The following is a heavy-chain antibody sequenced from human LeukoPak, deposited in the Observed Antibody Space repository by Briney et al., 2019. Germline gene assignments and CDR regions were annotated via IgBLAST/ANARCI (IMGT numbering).Heavy chain of an antibody. D-gene: IGHD2-2*01. CDR2: ISSSSSYI. V-gene: IGHV3-21*01. CDR1: GFTFSSYS. CDR3: ARTRYCSTTSCHGDMDV. J-gene: IGHJ6*03. Sequence: GGSLRLSCAASGFTFSSYSMNWVRRAPGKGLEWVSSISSSSSYIYYADSVKGRFTISRDNAKNSLYLQMNSLRAEDTAVYYCARTRYCSTTSCHGDMDVWGKGTTVTVSS.